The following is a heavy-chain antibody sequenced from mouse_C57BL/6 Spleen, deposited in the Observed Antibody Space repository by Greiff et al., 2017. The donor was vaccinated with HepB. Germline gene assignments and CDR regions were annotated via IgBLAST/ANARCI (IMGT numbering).Heavy chain of an antibody. J-gene: IGHJ2*01. CDR1: GYSITSGYY. V-gene: IGHV3-6*01. CDR3: ARVYYSNYGGFYFDY. Sequence: VQLQQSGPGLVKPSQSLSLTCSVTGYSITSGYYWNWIRQFPGNKLEWMGYISYDGSNNYNPSLKNRISITRDTSKNQFFLKLNSVTTEDTATYYCARVYYSNYGGFYFDYWGQGTTLTVSS. CDR2: ISYDGSN. D-gene: IGHD2-5*01.